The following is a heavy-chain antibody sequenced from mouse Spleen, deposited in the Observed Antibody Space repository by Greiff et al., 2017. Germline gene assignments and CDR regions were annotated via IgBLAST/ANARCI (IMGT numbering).Heavy chain of an antibody. CDR3: ARSERGDPEVWFAY. J-gene: IGHJ3*01. Sequence: QVQLKQSGAELVKPGASVKISCKASGYAFSSYWMNWVKQRPGKGLEWIGQIYPGDGDTNYNGKFKGKATLTADKSSSTAYMQLSSLTSEDSAVYFCARSERGDPEVWFAYWGQGTLVTVSA. V-gene: IGHV1-80*01. CDR2: IYPGDGDT. CDR1: GYAFSSYW. D-gene: IGHD2-13*01.